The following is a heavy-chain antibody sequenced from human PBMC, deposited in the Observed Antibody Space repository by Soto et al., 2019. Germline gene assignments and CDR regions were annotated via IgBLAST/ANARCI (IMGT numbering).Heavy chain of an antibody. CDR3: ARGRYCLTGRCFPNWFDS. J-gene: IGHJ5*01. Sequence: SETLSLTCSVSGDSISTVDYFWAWIRQPPGQALEYIGYVYKSTTTYYNPSFESRVAISLDTSKSQFSLTVTSVTAADTAVYFCARGRYCLTGRCFPNWFDSWGQGTLVTVSS. CDR1: GDSISTVDYF. D-gene: IGHD2-15*01. CDR2: VYKSTTT. V-gene: IGHV4-30-4*01.